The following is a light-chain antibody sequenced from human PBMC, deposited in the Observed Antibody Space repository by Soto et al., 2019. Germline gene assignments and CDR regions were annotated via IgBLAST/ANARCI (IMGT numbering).Light chain of an antibody. CDR2: EGS. J-gene: IGLJ7*01. V-gene: IGLV2-23*01. CDR3: CSYAGNTTVL. Sequence: QSVLTQPASVSGSPGRSVTISCTGTRSNVGSYNFVSWYQQHPGQAPQLIIYEGSKRSPGISTRFSASKSGNTDTLTISGLQTDDEAEYHCCSYAGNTTVLFGG. CDR1: RSNVGSYNF.